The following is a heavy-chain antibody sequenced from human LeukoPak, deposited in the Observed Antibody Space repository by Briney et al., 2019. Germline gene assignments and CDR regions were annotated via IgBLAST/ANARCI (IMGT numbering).Heavy chain of an antibody. J-gene: IGHJ4*02. CDR1: GGSIRGYF. CDR3: AMAYSSSWYYFDY. D-gene: IGHD6-13*01. Sequence: PSETLSLTCTVSGGSIRGYFWTWIRQPPRKGREWIGYIYYSGSTNYNPSLKNRVTIAVDTSKNQFSLRLNSVTAADTAVYYCAMAYSSSWYYFDYWGQGTLVTVSS. V-gene: IGHV4-59*01. CDR2: IYYSGST.